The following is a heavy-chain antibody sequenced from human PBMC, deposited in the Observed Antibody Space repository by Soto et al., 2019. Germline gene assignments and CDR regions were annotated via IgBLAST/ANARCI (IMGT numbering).Heavy chain of an antibody. J-gene: IGHJ6*02. CDR2: ISAYNGST. CDR3: ARAKALGYYDSSGFWGMDV. V-gene: IGHV1-18*01. CDR1: GYTFTTYG. Sequence: QVQLVQSGVEVKKPGASVKVSCKASGYTFTTYGLSWVRQAPGQGLEWMGWISAYNGSTNYAQKLQCRVTMTTDTSTSTAYMELRSLRSDDTAVYYCARAKALGYYDSSGFWGMDVWGQGTTVTVSS. D-gene: IGHD3-22*01.